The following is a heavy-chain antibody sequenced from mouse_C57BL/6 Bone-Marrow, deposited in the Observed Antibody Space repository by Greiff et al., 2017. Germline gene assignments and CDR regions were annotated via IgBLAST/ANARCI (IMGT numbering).Heavy chain of an antibody. Sequence: VHLVESGAELARPGASVKLSCKASGYTFTSYGISWVKQRTGQGLEWIGEIYPRSGNTYYNEKFKGKATLTADKSSSTADMELRSLTSEDSAVYFCARIPGWYFDVWGTGTTVTVSS. CDR3: ARIPGWYFDV. J-gene: IGHJ1*03. CDR2: IYPRSGNT. CDR1: GYTFTSYG. V-gene: IGHV1-81*01.